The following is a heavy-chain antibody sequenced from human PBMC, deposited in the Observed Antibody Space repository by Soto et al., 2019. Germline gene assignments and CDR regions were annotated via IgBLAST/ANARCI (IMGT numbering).Heavy chain of an antibody. CDR2: IYHTGHA. CDR3: ASKLGPYYYGLDV. CDR1: GDSITNNHL. V-gene: IGHV4-4*02. J-gene: IGHJ6*02. Sequence: ETLSLTCTVYGDSITNNHLWTWVRQSPGKGPEMIGEIYHTGHANYNPSLNSRVAISVDKSKNQFSLTLNSVTAADTAVYYCASKLGPYYYGLDVWGQGTTVTVSS. D-gene: IGHD3-16*01.